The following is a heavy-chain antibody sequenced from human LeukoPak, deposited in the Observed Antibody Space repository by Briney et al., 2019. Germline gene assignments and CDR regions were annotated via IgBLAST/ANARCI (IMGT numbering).Heavy chain of an antibody. Sequence: GGSLRLSCAASGFTFSSYGMHWVRQAPGKGLEWVAVIWYDGSNKHYAESVKGRFSISRDNSKSTLYLQMNSLRAEDTAVYYCARARGVSTGYRPIDYWGQGTLVTVSS. CDR2: IWYDGSNK. J-gene: IGHJ4*02. V-gene: IGHV3-33*01. D-gene: IGHD3-22*01. CDR3: ARARGVSTGYRPIDY. CDR1: GFTFSSYG.